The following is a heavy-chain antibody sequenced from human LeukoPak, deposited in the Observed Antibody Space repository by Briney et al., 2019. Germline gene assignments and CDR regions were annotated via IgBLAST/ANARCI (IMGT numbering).Heavy chain of an antibody. CDR1: GFTFSSYS. Sequence: PGGSLRLSCAASGFTFSSYSMHWVRQAPGKGLVWVSRINSDGSSTSYADPVKGRFTISRDNAKNTLYLQMNSLRAEDTAVYYCARGDRSYYDSSGYYHDYWGQGTLVTVSS. CDR3: ARGDRSYYDSSGYYHDY. V-gene: IGHV3-74*01. CDR2: INSDGSST. J-gene: IGHJ4*02. D-gene: IGHD3-22*01.